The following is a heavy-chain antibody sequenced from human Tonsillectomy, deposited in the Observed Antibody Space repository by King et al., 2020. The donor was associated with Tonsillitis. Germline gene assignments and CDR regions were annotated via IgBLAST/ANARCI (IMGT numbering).Heavy chain of an antibody. V-gene: IGHV3-15*01. J-gene: IGHJ4*02. CDR3: TTDRRLLLRGPFDY. D-gene: IGHD3-22*01. Sequence: VQLVESGGGLVKPGGSLRLSCAASGFTFSNAWMSWVRQAPGKGLEWVGRIKSKTDGGTTDYAAPVKGRFTISRDDSKNTLYLQMNSLKTEDTAVYYCTTDRRLLLRGPFDYLGQGTLVTVSS. CDR2: IKSKTDGGTT. CDR1: GFTFSNAW.